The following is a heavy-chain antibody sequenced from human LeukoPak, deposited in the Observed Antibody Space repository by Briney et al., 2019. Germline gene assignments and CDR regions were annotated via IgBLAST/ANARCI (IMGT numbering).Heavy chain of an antibody. V-gene: IGHV4-59*01. J-gene: IGHJ4*02. CDR2: IYYSGST. D-gene: IGHD6-19*01. CDR1: GFTFSSYA. CDR3: ARGRLARSPYFDY. Sequence: GSLRLSCAASGFTFSSYAMSWIRQPPGKGLEWIGYIYYSGSTDYNPSLKSRVTISVDTSKNQFSLKLTSVTAADTAVYYCARGRLARSPYFDYWGQGTPVTVSS.